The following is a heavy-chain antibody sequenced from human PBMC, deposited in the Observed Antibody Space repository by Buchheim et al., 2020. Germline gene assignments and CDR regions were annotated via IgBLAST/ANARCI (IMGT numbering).Heavy chain of an antibody. CDR3: ARDSTDWSVDY. CDR2: INPSGGTT. CDR1: GYTFTSQQ. Sequence: QVQLVQSGAEVKMSGASVQVSCKASGYTFTSQQMHWVRQAPGQGLEWMGIINPSGGTTRYAQKFQGRVTLTRDTSTSTVYMELSSLRSDDTAVYYCARDSTDWSVDYWGQGTL. V-gene: IGHV1-46*01. D-gene: IGHD3-9*01. J-gene: IGHJ4*02.